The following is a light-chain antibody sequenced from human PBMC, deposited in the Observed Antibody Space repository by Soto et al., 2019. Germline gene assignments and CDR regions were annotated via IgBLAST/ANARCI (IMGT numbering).Light chain of an antibody. J-gene: IGLJ1*01. CDR1: SSDVGGYNY. Sequence: LTQPRSVSGSPGQSVTISCTGTSSDVGGYNYVSWYQRHPGKAPKLVIYDVSKRPSGVPDRFSGSKSGNTASLTISGLQAEDEADYYCCSYAGSYTLIVFGTGTKVTVL. V-gene: IGLV2-11*01. CDR2: DVS. CDR3: CSYAGSYTLIV.